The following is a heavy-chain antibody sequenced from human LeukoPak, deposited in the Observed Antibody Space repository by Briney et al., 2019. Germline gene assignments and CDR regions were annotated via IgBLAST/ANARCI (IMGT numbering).Heavy chain of an antibody. D-gene: IGHD4-11*01. CDR3: PRGRDSNYAYYFDY. CDR1: GFTFSSYG. Sequence: GGSLRLSCAASGFTFSSYGMHWVRQAPGKGLEWVAVIWYDGSNKYYADSVKGRFTISRDNSKNTLYLQMNSLRAEDTAVYYCPRGRDSNYAYYFDYWGQGTLVTVSS. CDR2: IWYDGSNK. J-gene: IGHJ4*02. V-gene: IGHV3-33*01.